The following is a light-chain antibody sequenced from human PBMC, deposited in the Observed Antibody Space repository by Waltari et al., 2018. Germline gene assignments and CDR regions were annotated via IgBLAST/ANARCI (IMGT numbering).Light chain of an antibody. CDR1: SSDIGSSNL. CDR3: CSFAGSTTL. V-gene: IGLV2-23*02. J-gene: IGLJ2*01. CDR2: EVT. Sequence: QSALTQPASLSGSPGQSITFSCTGTSSDIGSSNLVSWYQQHPGKAPKLLIYEVTKRPSGVSNRFSGSKSGNTASLTISGLQAEDEGDYYCCSFAGSTTLFGGGTKLTVL.